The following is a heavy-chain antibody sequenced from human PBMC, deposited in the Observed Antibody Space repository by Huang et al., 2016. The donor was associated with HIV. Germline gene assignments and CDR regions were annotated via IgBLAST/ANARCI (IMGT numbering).Heavy chain of an antibody. Sequence: EVQLVESGGGLVQPGGSLKISCTASGFIFSGSAMHWVRQASGKGLEWVGHIRSKANSYATGYAESVKGRFTISRDDSKNTTYLQMNSLKIEDTAIYFCTREPRYYFESWGQGTLVTVSS. CDR1: GFIFSGSA. V-gene: IGHV3-73*02. CDR3: TREPRYYFES. J-gene: IGHJ4*02. D-gene: IGHD1-26*01. CDR2: IRSKANSYAT.